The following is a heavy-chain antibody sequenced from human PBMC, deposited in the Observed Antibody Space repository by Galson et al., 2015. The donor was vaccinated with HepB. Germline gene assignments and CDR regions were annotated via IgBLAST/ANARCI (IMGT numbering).Heavy chain of an antibody. CDR3: ARSPQYYYYYYMDV. J-gene: IGHJ6*03. CDR2: MNPNSGNT. CDR1: GYTFTSYD. V-gene: IGHV1-8*01. Sequence: SVKVSCKASGYTFTSYDINWVRQATGQGLEWMGWMNPNSGNTGYAQKFQGRVTMTRNTSISTAYMELSSLRSEDTAVYYCARSPQYYYYYYMDVWGKGTTVTVSS.